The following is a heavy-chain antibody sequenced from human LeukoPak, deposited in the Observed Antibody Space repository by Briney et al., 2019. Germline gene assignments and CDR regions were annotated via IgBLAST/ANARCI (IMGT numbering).Heavy chain of an antibody. D-gene: IGHD5-18*01. J-gene: IGHJ4*02. CDR3: ARLVWDTTMADGDIDS. CDR2: ISSASSYI. CDR1: GFTFSSYS. Sequence: GESLRLSCAASGFTFSSYSMNWVRQAPGKGLEWVSSISSASSYIYYADSVKGRFTISRDNAKNSLYLQMNSLRAEDTAMYYCARLVWDTTMADGDIDSWGQGTLLIVSS. V-gene: IGHV3-21*01.